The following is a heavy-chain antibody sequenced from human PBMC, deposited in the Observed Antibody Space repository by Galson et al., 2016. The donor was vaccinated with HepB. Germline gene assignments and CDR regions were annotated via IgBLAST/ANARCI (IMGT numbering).Heavy chain of an antibody. V-gene: IGHV3-48*02. J-gene: IGHJ4*02. D-gene: IGHD3-10*01. CDR2: ISCSRNTRSAI. CDR1: GFTFSSYS. Sequence: SLRLSCAASGFTFSSYSMNWVRQAPGTGLEWISYISCSRNTRSAIYYADSVKSRFTISRDDARDSLYLEMNSLRDEDTAVYYCARDGGRSGDADYWGQGTLVTVSS. CDR3: ARDGGRSGDADY.